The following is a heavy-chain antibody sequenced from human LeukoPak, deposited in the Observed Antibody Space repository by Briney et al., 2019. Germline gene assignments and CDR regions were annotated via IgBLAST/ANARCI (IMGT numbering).Heavy chain of an antibody. CDR1: GGTFSSYA. CDR2: IIPILGIA. J-gene: IGHJ4*02. CDR3: ARYRSDYGDYGPGY. Sequence: GASVKVSCKASGGTFSSYAISWVRQAPGQGLEWMGRIIPILGIANYAQKFQGRVTITADKSTSTAYMELSSLRSEDTAVYYCARYRSDYGDYGPGYWGQGTLVTVSS. V-gene: IGHV1-69*04. D-gene: IGHD4-17*01.